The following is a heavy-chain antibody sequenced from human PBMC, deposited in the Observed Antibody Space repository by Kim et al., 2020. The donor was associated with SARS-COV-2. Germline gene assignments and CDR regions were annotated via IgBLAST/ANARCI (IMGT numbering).Heavy chain of an antibody. J-gene: IGHJ6*02. D-gene: IGHD3-10*01. CDR3: AKADGWGSYWVKYGMYV. CDR1: GFTFDDYA. V-gene: IGHV3-9*01. CDR2: ISWNSGSI. Sequence: GGSLRLSCAASGFTFDDYAMHWVRQAPGKGLEWVSGISWNSGSIGYADSVKGRFTISRDNAKNSLYLQMNSLRAEDTALYYCAKADGWGSYWVKYGMYVWGQETTVTVS.